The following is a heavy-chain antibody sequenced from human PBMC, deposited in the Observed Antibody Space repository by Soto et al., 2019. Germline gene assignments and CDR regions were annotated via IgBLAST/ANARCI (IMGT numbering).Heavy chain of an antibody. CDR1: GGTFSSYA. D-gene: IGHD3-22*01. V-gene: IGHV1-69*01. CDR2: IIPIFGTA. CDR3: ARANYYDSSGYYYWFYYY. Sequence: QVQLVQSGAEVKKPGSSVKVSCKASGGTFSSYAISWVRQAPGQGLEWMGGIIPIFGTANYAQKFQGRVTITADESTSTAYMELSRLRSEDTAVYYCARANYYDSSGYYYWFYYYWGQGTLVTVSS. J-gene: IGHJ4*02.